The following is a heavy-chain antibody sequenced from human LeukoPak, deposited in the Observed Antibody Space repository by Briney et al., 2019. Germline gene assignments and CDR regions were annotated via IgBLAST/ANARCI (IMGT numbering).Heavy chain of an antibody. J-gene: IGHJ4*02. CDR2: MNPNSGNT. CDR1: GYTFTSYD. Sequence: GASVTVSCKASGYTFTSYDINWVRQAAGQGLEWMGWMNPNSGNTGYAQKFQGRVTMTRNTSISTAYMELSSLRSEETAVYYCARGRLTAAALDYWGQGNLVTVSA. D-gene: IGHD2-2*01. V-gene: IGHV1-8*01. CDR3: ARGRLTAAALDY.